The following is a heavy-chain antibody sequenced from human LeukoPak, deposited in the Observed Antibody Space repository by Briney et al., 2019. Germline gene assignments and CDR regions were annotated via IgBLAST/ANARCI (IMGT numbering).Heavy chain of an antibody. J-gene: IGHJ4*02. D-gene: IGHD5-18*01. CDR2: IIPILGIA. CDR1: GGTFSSYA. CDR3: ARLWGGGSSRRYGYLGG. Sequence: SVKVSCKASGGTFSSYAISWVRQAPGQGLEWMGRIIPILGIANYAQKFQGRVTITADKSTSTPYMELSSLRSEETAVYYCARLWGGGSSRRYGYLGGWGQGTLVTVYS. V-gene: IGHV1-69*04.